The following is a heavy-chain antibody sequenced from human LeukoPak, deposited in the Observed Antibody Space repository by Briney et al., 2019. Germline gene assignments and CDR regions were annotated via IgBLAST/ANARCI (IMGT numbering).Heavy chain of an antibody. CDR2: IKQDGSEK. D-gene: IGHD5-18*01. CDR3: ARGRIQLWLLSEDYFDY. CDR1: GFTFSSYW. J-gene: IGHJ4*02. Sequence: PGGSLRLSCAASGFTFSSYWMSWVRQAPGKGLEWVANIKQDGSEKYYVDSVKGRFTISRDNAKNSLYLQMNSLRAEDTAVYYCARGRIQLWLLSEDYFDYWGQGTLVTVSS. V-gene: IGHV3-7*03.